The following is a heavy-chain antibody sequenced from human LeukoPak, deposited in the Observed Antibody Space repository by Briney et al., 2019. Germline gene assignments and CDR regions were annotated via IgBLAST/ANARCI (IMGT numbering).Heavy chain of an antibody. Sequence: GASVKVSCKASGCIFINNYIQWVRQAPGQGLEWVGMIYPRDGSTSYAQNFQGRVTVTRDTSTSTVHMELSGLTSEDTAVYYCARDQEGFDYWGQGTLVTVSS. V-gene: IGHV1-46*01. CDR3: ARDQEGFDY. J-gene: IGHJ4*02. CDR1: GCIFINNY. CDR2: IYPRDGST.